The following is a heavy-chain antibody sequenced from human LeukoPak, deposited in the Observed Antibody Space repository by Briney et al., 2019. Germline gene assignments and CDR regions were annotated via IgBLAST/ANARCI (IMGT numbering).Heavy chain of an antibody. CDR1: GFTFTSYW. J-gene: IGHJ4*02. V-gene: IGHV3-7*01. CDR3: ARDATRGGDNDY. CDR2: INEDGSYK. D-gene: IGHD2-21*02. Sequence: GGSLRLSCAVSGFTFTSYWMSWVRQAPGKGLEWVANINEDGSYKFHADSVKGRLTISRDNSKNSLYLQMSSLRADDTAVYYCARDATRGGDNDYWGQGTWVIVSS.